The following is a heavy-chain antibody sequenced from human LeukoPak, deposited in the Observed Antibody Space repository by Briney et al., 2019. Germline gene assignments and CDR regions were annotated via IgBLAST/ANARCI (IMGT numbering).Heavy chain of an antibody. CDR3: ARGSGAEYQLPPLFDY. V-gene: IGHV1-18*01. CDR1: GYTFTSYG. Sequence: ASVKVSCKASGYTFTSYGISWVRQAPGQGLEWMGWISAYNGNTNYARKLQGRVTMTTDTSTSTAYMELRSLRSDDTAVYYCARGSGAEYQLPPLFDYWGQGTLVTVSS. J-gene: IGHJ4*02. CDR2: ISAYNGNT. D-gene: IGHD2-2*01.